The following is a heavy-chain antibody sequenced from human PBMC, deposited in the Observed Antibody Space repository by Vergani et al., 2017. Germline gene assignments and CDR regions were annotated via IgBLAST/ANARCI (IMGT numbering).Heavy chain of an antibody. CDR1: GGTFSSYA. V-gene: IGHV1-69*14. Sequence: QVQLVQSGAEVKKTGSSVKVSCKASGGTFSSYAISWVRQAPGQGLEWMGRIITIFGTANYAHKFQGRVTITEDKSTSTAYMELSSRRSEDTAVYYCARGRETVSPHADAFDIWGQGTMVTVSS. CDR3: ARGRETVSPHADAFDI. D-gene: IGHD5-24*01. J-gene: IGHJ3*02. CDR2: IITIFGTA.